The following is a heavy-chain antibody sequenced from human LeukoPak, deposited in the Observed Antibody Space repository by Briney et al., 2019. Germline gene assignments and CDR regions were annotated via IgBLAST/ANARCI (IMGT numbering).Heavy chain of an antibody. CDR1: GFTFSSYS. J-gene: IGHJ5*02. Sequence: GGSLRLSCAASGFTFSSYSMNWVRQAPGKGLEWVSYISSSSSTIYYADSVKGRFTISRDNAKNSLYLQMNSLRDEDTAVYYCARYRNALVRESYGAWFDPWGQGTLVTVSS. CDR3: ARYRNALVRESYGAWFDP. CDR2: ISSSSSTI. V-gene: IGHV3-48*02. D-gene: IGHD3-10*01.